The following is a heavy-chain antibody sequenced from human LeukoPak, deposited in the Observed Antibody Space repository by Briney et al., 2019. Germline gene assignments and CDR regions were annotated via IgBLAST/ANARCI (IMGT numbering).Heavy chain of an antibody. CDR2: IYYSGST. CDR1: GGSISNYY. CDR3: ARDPQLGSYYFDY. V-gene: IGHV4-59*01. J-gene: IGHJ4*02. Sequence: SETLSLTCTVSGGSISNYYWSWIRQPPGKGLEWIGYIYYSGSTNYNPSLKSRVTISVDTSKNQFSLKLSSVTAADTAVYYCARDPQLGSYYFDYWGQGTLVTVSS. D-gene: IGHD7-27*01.